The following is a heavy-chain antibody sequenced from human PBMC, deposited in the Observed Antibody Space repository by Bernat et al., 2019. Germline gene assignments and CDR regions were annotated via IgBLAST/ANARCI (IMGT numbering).Heavy chain of an antibody. CDR2: ISYDGSNK. CDR3: ARIYRSGGSLDY. V-gene: IGHV3-30*03. J-gene: IGHJ4*02. CDR1: GFTFSSYG. Sequence: QVQLVESGGGVVQPGKSLRLSCTASGFTFSSYGMHWVRQAPGKGLEWVAVISYDGSNKYYADSVKGRFTISRDNSKNTLYLQMNSLRAEDTAVYYCARIYRSGGSLDYWGQGTLVTVSS. D-gene: IGHD2-15*01.